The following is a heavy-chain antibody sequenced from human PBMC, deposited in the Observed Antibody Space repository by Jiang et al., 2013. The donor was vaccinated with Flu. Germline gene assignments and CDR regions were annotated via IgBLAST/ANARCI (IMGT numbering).Heavy chain of an antibody. V-gene: IGHV1-69*06. CDR3: ARSSWGYSYGPFEY. CDR2: INPIFGTT. CDR1: GGTFSSFP. Sequence: QLVESGAEVKKPGSSVKVSCKASGGTFSSFPINWVRQAPGQGLEWMGGINPIFGTTDHAQKFQGRVTIIADRSTSTAYMDLSSLRSEDTAVYYCARSSWGYSYGPFEYWGQGTLVTVSS. D-gene: IGHD5-18*01. J-gene: IGHJ4*02.